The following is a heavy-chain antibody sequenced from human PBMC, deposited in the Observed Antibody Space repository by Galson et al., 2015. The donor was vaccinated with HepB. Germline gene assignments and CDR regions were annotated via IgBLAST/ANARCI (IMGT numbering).Heavy chain of an antibody. Sequence: SVKVSCKVSGYTLTELSMHWVRQAPGKGLEWMGGFDPEDGETIYAQKFQGRVTMTEDTSTDTAYMELSSLRSEDTAVYYCATCYGSGTGYGDDAFDIWGQGTMVTVSS. CDR1: GYTLTELS. CDR2: FDPEDGET. V-gene: IGHV1-24*01. D-gene: IGHD3-10*01. J-gene: IGHJ3*02. CDR3: ATCYGSGTGYGDDAFDI.